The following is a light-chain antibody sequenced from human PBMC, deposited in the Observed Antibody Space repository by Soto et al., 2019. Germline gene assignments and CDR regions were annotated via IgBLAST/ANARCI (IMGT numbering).Light chain of an antibody. CDR3: LQFNDWPRT. CDR2: GAS. J-gene: IGKJ1*01. Sequence: EIVMTQSPSTLSVSPGDRATLSWRTSQSVISNLAWYQQKPGQAPRLLIYGASTRATGIPARFSGSVSGTEFTLTISSLQSEDFAVYYCLQFNDWPRTFGQGTQLDIK. V-gene: IGKV3-15*01. CDR1: QSVISN.